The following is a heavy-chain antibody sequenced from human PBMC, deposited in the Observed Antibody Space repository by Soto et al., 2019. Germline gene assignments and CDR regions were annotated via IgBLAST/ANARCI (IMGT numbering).Heavy chain of an antibody. Sequence: SETLSLTCAVSGYSINSGNYWAWIRQPPGRGLEWIGSLYHIGSTHYNTSLKSRVTISVDTSKNHFSLELSSVTAADTAIYYCRSSTSCYDESCVDVWGQGTMVTVSS. CDR2: LYHIGST. D-gene: IGHD2-2*01. CDR3: RSSTSCYDESCVDV. V-gene: IGHV4-38-2*01. CDR1: GYSINSGNY. J-gene: IGHJ6*02.